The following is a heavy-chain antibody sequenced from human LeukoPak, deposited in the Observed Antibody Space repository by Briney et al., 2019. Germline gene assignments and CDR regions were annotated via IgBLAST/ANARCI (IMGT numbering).Heavy chain of an antibody. D-gene: IGHD3-22*01. V-gene: IGHV3-48*01. J-gene: IGHJ4*02. CDR2: ISSSSSTI. Sequence: GGSLRLSCAASGFTFSSYSMNWVRQAPGKGLEWVSYISSSSSTIYYADSVKGRFTISRDNAKNSLYLQMNSLRAEDTAVYYCARDGGSSGYHERYFDYWGKGTLVTVSS. CDR3: ARDGGSSGYHERYFDY. CDR1: GFTFSSYS.